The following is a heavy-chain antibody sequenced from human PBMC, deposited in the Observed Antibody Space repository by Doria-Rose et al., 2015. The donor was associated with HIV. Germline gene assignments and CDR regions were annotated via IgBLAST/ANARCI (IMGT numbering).Heavy chain of an antibody. Sequence: QVQLQQWDAGLVKPSETLSLTCAVFGGSFSGYYWSWIRQPPGKGLEWIGEINHSGSTNYNKSLKSRVTISLDTSKNLFSLKLSSVTAADTAVYYCARGLLRGGWNDVDYYYGMDVWGQGTTVTVSS. CDR2: INHSGST. J-gene: IGHJ6*02. D-gene: IGHD1-1*01. V-gene: IGHV4-34*01. CDR1: GGSFSGYY. CDR3: ARGLLRGGWNDVDYYYGMDV.